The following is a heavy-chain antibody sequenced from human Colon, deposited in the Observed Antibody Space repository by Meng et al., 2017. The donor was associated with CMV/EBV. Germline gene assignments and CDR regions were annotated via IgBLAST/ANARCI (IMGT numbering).Heavy chain of an antibody. D-gene: IGHD2-15*01. V-gene: IGHV3-23*03. Sequence: GESLKISCVASGFTFSSYAMSWVRQAPGKGLEWVSLIYSGGTSTNYADSVKGRFTISRDNSKNTLYLQMNTLRPEDTAVYYCVKDTRGNNGKWYFGGLDYWGQGTLVTVSS. CDR2: IYSGGTST. CDR1: GFTFSSYA. J-gene: IGHJ4*02. CDR3: VKDTRGNNGKWYFGGLDY.